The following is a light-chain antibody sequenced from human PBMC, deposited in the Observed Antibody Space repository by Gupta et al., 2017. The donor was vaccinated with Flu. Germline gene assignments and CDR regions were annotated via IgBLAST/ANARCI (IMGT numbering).Light chain of an antibody. V-gene: IGLV1-47*01. J-gene: IGLJ3*02. CDR3: ATWDDSLSRVV. CDR1: SSKIGSSY. Sequence: MVTISCSRSSSKIGSSYVDWYQQLPGAAPKLLIYRNSQRPSGVPDRFSAAESGTSASLAISGLRAEDEADYYCATWDDSLSRVVFGGGTKLTVL. CDR2: RNS.